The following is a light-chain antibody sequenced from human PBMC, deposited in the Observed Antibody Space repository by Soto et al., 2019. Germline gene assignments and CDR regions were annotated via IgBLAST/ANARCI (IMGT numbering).Light chain of an antibody. Sequence: EIVLTQSPGTLSLSLGERATLSCRTSQTIRSTSLAWYQQKPGQAPRLLIYGASTRATGIPDRFSGSESGTDFTLTISRLEPEDFATYYCQQYYNYPVTFGQGTRLEIK. V-gene: IGKV3-20*01. J-gene: IGKJ5*01. CDR1: QTIRSTS. CDR2: GAS. CDR3: QQYYNYPVT.